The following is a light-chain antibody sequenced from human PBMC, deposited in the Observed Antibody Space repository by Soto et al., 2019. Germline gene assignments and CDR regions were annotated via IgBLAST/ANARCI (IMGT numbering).Light chain of an antibody. Sequence: DIQITQSPSTLSASVVDRVTITCLASQSISTWLSWYQQKPGKAPKVLIYKASNLQSGVSSRFSGSGSGTEFTLTISSLQPDDFATYYCQDYNSWKFGQGTKVDIK. CDR2: KAS. V-gene: IGKV1-5*03. J-gene: IGKJ1*01. CDR1: QSISTW. CDR3: QDYNSWK.